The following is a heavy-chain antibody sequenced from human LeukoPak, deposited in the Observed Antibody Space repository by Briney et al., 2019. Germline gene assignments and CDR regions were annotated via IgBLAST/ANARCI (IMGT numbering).Heavy chain of an antibody. CDR3: AKVEPVTMIVVVLYYFDY. J-gene: IGHJ4*02. Sequence: SGRSLRLSCAASGFTFSSYAMHWVRQAPGKGLEWVSAISGSGGSTYYADSVKGRFTISRDNSKSTLYLQMNSLRAEDTAVYYCAKVEPVTMIVVVLYYFDYWGQGTLVTVSS. CDR2: ISGSGGST. D-gene: IGHD3-22*01. CDR1: GFTFSSYA. V-gene: IGHV3-23*01.